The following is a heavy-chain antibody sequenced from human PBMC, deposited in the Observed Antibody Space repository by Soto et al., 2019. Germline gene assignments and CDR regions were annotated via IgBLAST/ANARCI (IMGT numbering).Heavy chain of an antibody. Sequence: EVQLVESGGGLVKPGGSLRLSCAASGFTFSSYSMNWVRQAPGKGLEWVSSISSSSSYIYYADSVKGRFTISRDNAKNSLYLQMHSLRAEDTAVYYCARDEGTVYYFDYWGQGTLVTVSS. J-gene: IGHJ4*02. CDR1: GFTFSSYS. CDR2: ISSSSSYI. CDR3: ARDEGTVYYFDY. D-gene: IGHD4-4*01. V-gene: IGHV3-21*01.